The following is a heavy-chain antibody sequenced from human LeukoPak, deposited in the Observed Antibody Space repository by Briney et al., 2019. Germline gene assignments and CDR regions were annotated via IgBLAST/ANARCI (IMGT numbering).Heavy chain of an antibody. CDR2: ISSSSSHI. CDR3: ARDLRYFGPEAPTN. Sequence: GGSLRLSCAASGFTFSSYRMNWVRQAPGKGLEWVSSISSSSSHIYYADSVKGRYTISSDNDKKSLYLQMNSLRAEDTAVYYCARDLRYFGPEAPTNWGQGTLVTVSS. CDR1: GFTFSSYR. V-gene: IGHV3-21*01. D-gene: IGHD3-9*01. J-gene: IGHJ4*02.